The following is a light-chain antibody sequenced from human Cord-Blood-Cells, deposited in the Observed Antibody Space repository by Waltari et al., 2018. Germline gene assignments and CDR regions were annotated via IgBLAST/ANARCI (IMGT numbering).Light chain of an antibody. CDR1: QSVSSN. J-gene: IGKJ2*01. CDR2: GAS. Sequence: EIVMMQSPATLSVSPGERATISCRASQSVSSNLAWYQQKPGQAPRLLIYGASTRATGIPARFSGSGSGTEFTLTISSLQSEDFAVYYCQQYNNWPYTFGQGTKLEIK. CDR3: QQYNNWPYT. V-gene: IGKV3-15*01.